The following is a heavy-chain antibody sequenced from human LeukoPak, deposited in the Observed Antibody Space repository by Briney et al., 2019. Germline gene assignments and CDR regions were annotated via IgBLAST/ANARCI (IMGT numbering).Heavy chain of an antibody. Sequence: PGGSLRLSCAASGFTFNSYEMNWVRQAPEKGLEWVSYISSTSSTIYYADSVRGRFTISRDKAKNSLHLQMNSLRAEDTAVYYCARGESSGWDRQDFFDYWGQGTLVTVSS. J-gene: IGHJ4*02. D-gene: IGHD6-19*01. V-gene: IGHV3-48*03. CDR2: ISSTSSTI. CDR1: GFTFNSYE. CDR3: ARGESSGWDRQDFFDY.